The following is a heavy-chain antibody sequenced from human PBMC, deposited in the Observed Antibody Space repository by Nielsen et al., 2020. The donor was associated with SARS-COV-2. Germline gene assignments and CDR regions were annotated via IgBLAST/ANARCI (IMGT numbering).Heavy chain of an antibody. CDR2: ISSSGYT. V-gene: IGHV3-11*05. CDR1: KFTFNSYA. J-gene: IGHJ4*02. Sequence: GESLKISCAASKFTFNSYAMSWVRQAPGKGLEWVSYISSSGYTNYVDSVKGRFTISRDNAKNSLYLQMNSLRAEDTAVYYCAREGRKLPLDYWGQGTLVTVSS. D-gene: IGHD5-24*01. CDR3: AREGRKLPLDY.